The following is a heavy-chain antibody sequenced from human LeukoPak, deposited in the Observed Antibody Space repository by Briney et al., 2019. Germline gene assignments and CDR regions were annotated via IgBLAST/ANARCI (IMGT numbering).Heavy chain of an antibody. Sequence: GGSLRLSFAASGFTFSSYAMSWVRQAPGKGLEWVSAISGSGGSTYYADSVKGRFTISRDNAENSLYLQMNSLRAEDTAMYYCARHIPRGNNYFDYWGQGTLVTVSS. D-gene: IGHD3-16*01. V-gene: IGHV3-23*01. J-gene: IGHJ4*02. CDR3: ARHIPRGNNYFDY. CDR1: GFTFSSYA. CDR2: ISGSGGST.